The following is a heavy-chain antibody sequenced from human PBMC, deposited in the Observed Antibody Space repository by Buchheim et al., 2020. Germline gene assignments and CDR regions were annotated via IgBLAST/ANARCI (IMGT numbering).Heavy chain of an antibody. Sequence: QVQLVESEGGVVQPGRSLRLSCAASGFTFSSYAMHWVRQAPGKGLEWVAVISYDGSNKYYADSVKGRFTISRDNSKNTLYLQMNSLRAEDTAVYYCARDPIYYDSSGYYPNTYYYYGMDVWGQGTT. CDR3: ARDPIYYDSSGYYPNTYYYYGMDV. D-gene: IGHD3-22*01. J-gene: IGHJ6*02. CDR2: ISYDGSNK. V-gene: IGHV3-30-3*01. CDR1: GFTFSSYA.